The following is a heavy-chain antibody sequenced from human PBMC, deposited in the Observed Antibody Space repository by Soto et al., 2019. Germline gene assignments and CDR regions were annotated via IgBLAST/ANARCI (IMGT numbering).Heavy chain of an antibody. Sequence: VQLVVSGGGVVQPGGSLRLSCTTSGFTFNTYGMHWVRQAPGKGLEWVAIIWYDGSNKYYADSVKGRFTISRDNSKNTLYLQMNSLRAEDTALYYCARSDCTGAYCYSWPFNYGVDVWGQGTTVTVSS. CDR3: ARSDCTGAYCYSWPFNYGVDV. CDR2: IWYDGSNK. V-gene: IGHV3-33*08. CDR1: GFTFNTYG. J-gene: IGHJ6*02. D-gene: IGHD2-15*01.